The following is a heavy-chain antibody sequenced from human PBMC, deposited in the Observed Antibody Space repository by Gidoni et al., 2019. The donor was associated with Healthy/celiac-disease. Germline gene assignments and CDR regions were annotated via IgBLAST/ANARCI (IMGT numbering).Heavy chain of an antibody. J-gene: IGHJ6*02. CDR1: GFTFSSSS. CDR3: ARDDFWSGYESGYYYYGMDV. D-gene: IGHD3-3*01. V-gene: IGHV3-48*02. Sequence: EVQLVESGGGLVQPGGSLRLSCAASGFTFSSSSMNWVRQAPGKGLEWVSYISRSSSTIYYADSVKGRFTISRDNAKNSLYLQMNSLRDEDTAVYYCARDDFWSGYESGYYYYGMDVWGQGTTVTVSS. CDR2: ISRSSSTI.